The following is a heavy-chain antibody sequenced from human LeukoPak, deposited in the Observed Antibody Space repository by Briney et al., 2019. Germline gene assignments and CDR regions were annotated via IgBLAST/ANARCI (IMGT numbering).Heavy chain of an antibody. CDR2: INPNSGGT. CDR1: GYTFTGYY. Sequence: ASVKVSCKASGYTFTGYYMHWVRQAPGQGLEWMGWINPNSGGTNYAQKFQGRVTMTRDTSICTAYMELSRLRSDDTAVYYCAREGQLDYYYMDVWGKGTTVTVSS. CDR3: AREGQLDYYYMDV. J-gene: IGHJ6*03. D-gene: IGHD6-13*01. V-gene: IGHV1-2*02.